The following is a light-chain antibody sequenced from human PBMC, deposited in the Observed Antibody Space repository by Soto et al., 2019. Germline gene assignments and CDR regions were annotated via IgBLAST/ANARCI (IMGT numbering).Light chain of an antibody. V-gene: IGLV1-40*01. CDR2: GNS. Sequence: QSVLTQPPSVSGAPGQRVTISCTGSSSNIGAGYDVHWYQQLPGTAPKLLIYGNSNRPSGVPDRFSGSKSGTSASLAITGLQAEDEADYYCSSSTSTSSLVVFGGGTKLTVL. CDR3: SSSTSTSSLVV. J-gene: IGLJ2*01. CDR1: SSNIGAGYD.